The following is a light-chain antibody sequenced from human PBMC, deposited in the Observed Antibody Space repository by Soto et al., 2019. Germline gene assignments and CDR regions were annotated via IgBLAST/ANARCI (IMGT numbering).Light chain of an antibody. CDR2: GAS. J-gene: IGKJ2*01. CDR1: QSINSSY. Sequence: VLTQSPATLALSAGERVTLSCRASQSINSSYLAWYQQKPGQAPRLLIYGASGRATGIPDRFSGSGSGTDFTLTISGLEPEDFAVYYCQQFGSSLYTFGQGTKVDIK. V-gene: IGKV3-20*01. CDR3: QQFGSSLYT.